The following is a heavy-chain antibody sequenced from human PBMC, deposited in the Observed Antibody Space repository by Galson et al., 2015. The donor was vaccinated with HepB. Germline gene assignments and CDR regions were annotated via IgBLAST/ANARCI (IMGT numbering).Heavy chain of an antibody. V-gene: IGHV5-10-1*01. D-gene: IGHD3-10*01. CDR1: GYTFTTFW. Sequence: QSGAEVKKPGESLRTSCKGSGYTFTTFWISWVRQMPGKGLEWMGRIDPSDSYTDYSPSFQGHVTISADKSITTAYLQWSSLKASDTAMYYCASRQYYYGSGTDYNVSDYWGQGTLVTVSS. CDR3: ASRQYYYGSGTDYNVSDY. J-gene: IGHJ4*02. CDR2: IDPSDSYT.